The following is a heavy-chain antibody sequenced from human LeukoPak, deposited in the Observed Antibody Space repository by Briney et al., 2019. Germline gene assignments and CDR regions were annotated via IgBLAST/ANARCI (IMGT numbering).Heavy chain of an antibody. Sequence: GGSLRLSCAASGFTFSSYWMHWVRQAPGKGLVWVSCINGDGGRTNYADSVKGRFTISRDNAKNTLYLQMNSLRAEDTAVYYCARMTAHAFDIWGQGTTVTVSS. CDR1: GFTFSSYW. V-gene: IGHV3-74*01. D-gene: IGHD2-21*02. CDR2: INGDGGRT. J-gene: IGHJ3*02. CDR3: ARMTAHAFDI.